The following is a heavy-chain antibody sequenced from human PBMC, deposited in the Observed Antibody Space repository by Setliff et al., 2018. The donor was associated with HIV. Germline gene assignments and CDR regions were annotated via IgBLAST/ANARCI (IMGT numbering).Heavy chain of an antibody. CDR1: GGTFSSYA. CDR2: IIPIFGTT. D-gene: IGHD7-27*01. V-gene: IGHV1-69*05. J-gene: IGHJ6*03. Sequence: GASVKVSCKASGGTFSSYAISWVRQAPGQGLEWMGGIIPIFGTTNYAQKFQGRVTITTDESTTTAYMELSSLRSEDTAVYYCARDSKGHGSNWGPPGGYYMDVWGKGTTVTVSS. CDR3: ARDSKGHGSNWGPPGGYYMDV.